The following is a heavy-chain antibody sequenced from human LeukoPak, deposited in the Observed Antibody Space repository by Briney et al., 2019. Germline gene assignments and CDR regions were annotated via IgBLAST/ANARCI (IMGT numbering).Heavy chain of an antibody. V-gene: IGHV3-23*01. CDR3: ASHSSGWYLDY. Sequence: GGSLRLSCAASGFAFSSYAMSWVRQAPGKGLEWVSAISGSGGSTYYADSVKGRFTISRDNAKNSLYLQVNSLRAEDTAVYYCASHSSGWYLDYWGQGTLVTVSS. J-gene: IGHJ4*02. CDR1: GFAFSSYA. D-gene: IGHD6-19*01. CDR2: ISGSGGST.